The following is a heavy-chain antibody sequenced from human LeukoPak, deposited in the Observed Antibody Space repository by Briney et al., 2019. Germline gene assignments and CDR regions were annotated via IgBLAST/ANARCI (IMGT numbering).Heavy chain of an antibody. CDR2: ISGSGGST. V-gene: IGHV3-23*01. CDR3: AKDITRNYYDSGGYFFDY. Sequence: GGSLRLSCAASGFTFSSYAMSWVRQAPGKGLEWVSAISGSGGSTYYADSVKGRFTISRDNSKNTLYLQMNSLRAEDTAVYYCAKDITRNYYDSGGYFFDYWGQGTLVTVSS. D-gene: IGHD3-22*01. CDR1: GFTFSSYA. J-gene: IGHJ4*02.